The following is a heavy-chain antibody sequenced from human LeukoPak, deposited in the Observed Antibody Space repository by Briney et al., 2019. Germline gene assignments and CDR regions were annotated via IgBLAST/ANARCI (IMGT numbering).Heavy chain of an antibody. D-gene: IGHD2-21*02. J-gene: IGHJ4*02. V-gene: IGHV3-21*04. CDR3: AKERSRGGDCLDY. Sequence: GGSLRLSCGVSGFTFSNYAMNWVRQAPGKGLEWVSSISRSSSYIYYADSVKGRFTISRDNAKNSLFLHINSLRAEDTAVYYCAKERSRGGDCLDYWGQGTLVTVSS. CDR1: GFTFSNYA. CDR2: ISRSSSYI.